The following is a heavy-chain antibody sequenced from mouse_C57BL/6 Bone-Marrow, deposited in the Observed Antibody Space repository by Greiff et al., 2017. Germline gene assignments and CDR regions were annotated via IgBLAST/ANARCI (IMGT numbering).Heavy chain of an antibody. Sequence: VQLQQSGAELVRPGASVKLSCTASGFNIKDDYMHWVKQTPEQGLEWIGWSDTENGDTEYASTLQGKATITADTPSNTAYLQLSSLTSADATAYYCTTDDYDYHGTVYFGVWGTGTTVTV. V-gene: IGHV14-4*01. J-gene: IGHJ1*03. CDR1: GFNIKDDY. CDR3: TTDDYDYHGTVYFGV. CDR2: SDTENGDT. D-gene: IGHD2-4*01.